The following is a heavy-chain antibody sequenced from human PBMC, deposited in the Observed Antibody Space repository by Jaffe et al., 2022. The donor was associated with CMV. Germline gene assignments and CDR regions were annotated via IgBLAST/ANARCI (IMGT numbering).Heavy chain of an antibody. Sequence: QVQLQQWGAGLLKPSETLSLTCAVYGGSFSGYYWSWIRQPPGKGLEWIGEINHSGSTNYNPSLKSRVTISVDTSKNQFSLKLSSVTAADTAVYYCARGGDSSSWYEGKSSGYYYYYYMDVWGKGTTVTVSS. V-gene: IGHV4-34*01. CDR3: ARGGDSSSWYEGKSSGYYYYYYMDV. J-gene: IGHJ6*03. CDR1: GGSFSGYY. CDR2: INHSGST. D-gene: IGHD6-13*01.